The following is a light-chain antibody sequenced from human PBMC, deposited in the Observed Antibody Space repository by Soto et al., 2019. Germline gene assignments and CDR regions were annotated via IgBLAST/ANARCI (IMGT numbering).Light chain of an antibody. CDR1: HDISTF. CDR2: EAS. V-gene: IGKV1-9*01. J-gene: IGKJ1*01. Sequence: DIQLTQSPSLLSASIGDRVTITCRASHDISTFLAWYQQKPGKAPKLLIYEASTLQSGVPSRFSGSGSGTDFTLTISSLQPEDVATYYCQKYNSAPRTFGQGTKVDIK. CDR3: QKYNSAPRT.